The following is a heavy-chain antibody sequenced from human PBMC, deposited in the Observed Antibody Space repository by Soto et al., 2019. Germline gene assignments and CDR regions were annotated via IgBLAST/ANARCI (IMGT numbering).Heavy chain of an antibody. J-gene: IGHJ4*02. D-gene: IGHD4-17*01. CDR1: GFTFDDYA. V-gene: IGHV3-9*01. CDR3: AKYISGDTVTTIGNDY. Sequence: EVQLVESGGGLVQPGRSLRLSCAASGFTFDDYAMHWVRQAPGKGLEWVSGISWNSGSIGYADSVKGRFTISRDNAKNSLYLQMNSLRAEDTALYYCAKYISGDTVTTIGNDYWGQGTLVTVSS. CDR2: ISWNSGSI.